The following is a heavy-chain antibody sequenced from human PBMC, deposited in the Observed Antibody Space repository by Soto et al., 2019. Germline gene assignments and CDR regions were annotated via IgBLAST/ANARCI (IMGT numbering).Heavy chain of an antibody. D-gene: IGHD3-3*01. Sequence: QVQLVESGGGVVQPGRSLRLSCAASGFTFSSYGMHWVRQAPGKGLEGVAVISYDGSNKYYADSVKGRFTISRDNSKNTLYLQMNSLRAEDKAVYYCAKDVLRFLEWLAFYGMDVWGQGTTVTVSS. CDR1: GFTFSSYG. J-gene: IGHJ6*02. CDR2: ISYDGSNK. V-gene: IGHV3-30*18. CDR3: AKDVLRFLEWLAFYGMDV.